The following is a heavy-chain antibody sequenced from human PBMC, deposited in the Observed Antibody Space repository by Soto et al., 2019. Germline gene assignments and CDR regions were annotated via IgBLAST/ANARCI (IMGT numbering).Heavy chain of an antibody. J-gene: IGHJ4*02. Sequence: EVQLVESGGGLVKPGGSLRLSCPASGFTFSSYSMNWVRQAPGKGLEWVSSISSSSSYIYYADSVKGRFTISRDNAKNSLYLQMNSLRAEDTAVYYCARAAYCSGGSCYAAFDYWGQGTLVTVSS. D-gene: IGHD2-15*01. CDR2: ISSSSSYI. CDR1: GFTFSSYS. CDR3: ARAAYCSGGSCYAAFDY. V-gene: IGHV3-21*01.